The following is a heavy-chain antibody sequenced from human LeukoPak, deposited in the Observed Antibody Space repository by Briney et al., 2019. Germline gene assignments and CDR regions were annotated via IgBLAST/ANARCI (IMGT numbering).Heavy chain of an antibody. D-gene: IGHD6-6*01. CDR2: ISYDGSSK. Sequence: GGSLRLSCAASGFTFSSYGMHWVRQAPGKGLEWVAVISYDGSSKYYADSVKGRFTISRDNSKNTLYLQMNSLRAEDTAVYYCAKWGSIATTLDYWGQGTLVTVSS. J-gene: IGHJ4*02. CDR3: AKWGSIATTLDY. V-gene: IGHV3-30*18. CDR1: GFTFSSYG.